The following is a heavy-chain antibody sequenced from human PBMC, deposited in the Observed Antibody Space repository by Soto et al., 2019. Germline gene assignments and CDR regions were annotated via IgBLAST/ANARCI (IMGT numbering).Heavy chain of an antibody. Sequence: QVQLVQSGAEVKKPGSSVKVSCTASGGTFSSYAISWVRQAPGQGLEWMGGIIPIFGTANYAQKFQGRVTITADKATSTAYMELSSLRSEDTAVYYCARAREGGYSGYDLLAHWFYPWGQGTLVTVSS. CDR2: IIPIFGTA. CDR1: GGTFSSYA. J-gene: IGHJ5*02. V-gene: IGHV1-69*06. CDR3: ARAREGGYSGYDLLAHWFYP. D-gene: IGHD5-12*01.